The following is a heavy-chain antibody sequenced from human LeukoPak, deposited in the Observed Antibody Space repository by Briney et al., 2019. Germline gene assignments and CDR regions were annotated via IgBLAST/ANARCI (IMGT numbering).Heavy chain of an antibody. CDR3: ARDPGNHCGSDPYYMDV. J-gene: IGHJ6*03. V-gene: IGHV3-21*01. CDR1: GFTFSSYW. D-gene: IGHD1-14*01. Sequence: GGSLRLSCAASGFTFSSYWMSWVRQAPGKGLEWVSFISSRGTEIYYADSVKGRFTISRDNAKNSLYLQMNSLSAEDTAVYYCARDPGNHCGSDPYYMDVWGKGTTVTVSS. CDR2: ISSRGTEI.